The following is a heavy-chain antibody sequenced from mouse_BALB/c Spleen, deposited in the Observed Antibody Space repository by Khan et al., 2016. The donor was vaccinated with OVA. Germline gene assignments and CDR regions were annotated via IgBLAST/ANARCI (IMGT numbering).Heavy chain of an antibody. V-gene: IGHV1S81*02. J-gene: IGHJ2*01. D-gene: IGHD1-1*01. CDR3: ARIKKIVATYFDY. CDR2: TNPTNGRT. CDR1: GYTFTSYW. Sequence: QVQLQQPGAELVKAGASVKMSCKASGYTFTSYWMHWVKQRLGQGLEWFAETNPTNGRTYYNEKFKRQATLTVDKSPSKAYMLLSGPTFEDSAVYYCARIKKIVATYFDYWGQGTTLTVSS.